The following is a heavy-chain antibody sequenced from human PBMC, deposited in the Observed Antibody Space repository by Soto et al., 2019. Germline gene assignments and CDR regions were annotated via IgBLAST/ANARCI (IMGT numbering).Heavy chain of an antibody. D-gene: IGHD3-10*01. CDR1: GFTFSSYA. CDR3: AKDWDGSGSWVDY. V-gene: IGHV3-23*01. CDR2: ISGSGGST. Sequence: EVQLSESGGGLVQPGGSLRLSCAASGFTFSSYAMSWVRQAPGKGLEWVSRISGSGGSTYYADSVKGRFTLSRDNSKNTLYVQMNSLRVEDTAVYYCAKDWDGSGSWVDYWGQGTLVTVSS. J-gene: IGHJ4*02.